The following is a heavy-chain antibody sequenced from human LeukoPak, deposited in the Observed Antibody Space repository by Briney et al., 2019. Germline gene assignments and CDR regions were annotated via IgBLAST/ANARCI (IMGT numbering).Heavy chain of an antibody. J-gene: IGHJ4*02. V-gene: IGHV4-59*08. CDR2: IYHTGTT. Sequence: SETLTLTCTVSGGSISSYYWSWIRQPPGKGLECLGFIYHTGTTNYNPSLKSRVTTSVDTSTNQFSLKLSSVTAADTAIYYCARTYCSTNPCPFDHWGQGTLDSVSS. CDR1: GGSISSYY. D-gene: IGHD2-2*01. CDR3: ARTYCSTNPCPFDH.